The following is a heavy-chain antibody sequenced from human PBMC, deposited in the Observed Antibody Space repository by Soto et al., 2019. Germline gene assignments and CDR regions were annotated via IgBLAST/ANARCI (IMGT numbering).Heavy chain of an antibody. J-gene: IGHJ4*02. CDR2: IIPIFGTA. CDR1: GGTFSSYA. V-gene: IGHV1-69*13. CDR3: ARPPSTVTTLQPFDY. Sequence: SVKVSCKASGGTFSSYAISWVRQAPGQGLEWMGGIIPIFGTANYAQKFQGRVTITADESTSTAYIELSSLRSEDTAVYYCARPPSTVTTLQPFDYWGQGALVTVSS. D-gene: IGHD4-17*01.